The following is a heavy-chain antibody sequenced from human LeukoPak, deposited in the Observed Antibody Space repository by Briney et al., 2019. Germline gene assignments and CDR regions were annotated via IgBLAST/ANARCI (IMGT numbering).Heavy chain of an antibody. Sequence: PGGSLRLSCAASGFTFSSYGMHWDRQAPGKGLEWVAFIRYDGSNKYYADSVKGRFTISRDNSKNTLYLQMNSLRAEDTAVYYCANAYYDILTGYYGYYYGMDVWGQGTTVTVSS. D-gene: IGHD3-9*01. V-gene: IGHV3-30*02. CDR3: ANAYYDILTGYYGYYYGMDV. CDR2: IRYDGSNK. J-gene: IGHJ6*02. CDR1: GFTFSSYG.